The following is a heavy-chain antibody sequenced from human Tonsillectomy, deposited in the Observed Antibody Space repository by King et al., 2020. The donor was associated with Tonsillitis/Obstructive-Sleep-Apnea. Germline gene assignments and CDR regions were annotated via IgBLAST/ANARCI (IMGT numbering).Heavy chain of an antibody. J-gene: IGHJ4*02. CDR1: GFTFSSYP. CDR3: ARDKPGTVMIDYYFDY. V-gene: IGHV3-30*04. Sequence: VQLVESGGGVVQPGRSLRLSCAASGFTFSSYPMHWVRQAPGKGLEWVAVVSFDGSTKYYANSVKGRFIISRDNSKNTVYLQMNSLRAEDTAVYYCARDKPGTVMIDYYFDYWGQGTLVTGSS. CDR2: VSFDGSTK. D-gene: IGHD3-16*01.